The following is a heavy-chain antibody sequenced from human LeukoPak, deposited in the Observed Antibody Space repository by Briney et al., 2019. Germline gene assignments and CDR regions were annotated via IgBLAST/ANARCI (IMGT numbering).Heavy chain of an antibody. Sequence: ASVKVSCKPSGYTFINHYIHWVRQAPGQGLEWMGVIRPGDGTTGYAQNFQGRVSMTSVTSTSTAYMELISLRSDDTAVYYCARVGPKVDQSDPGYWYFDLWGRGTLVTVSS. CDR3: ARVGPKVDQSDPGYWYFDL. J-gene: IGHJ2*01. CDR2: IRPGDGTT. D-gene: IGHD1-26*01. CDR1: GYTFINHY. V-gene: IGHV1-46*03.